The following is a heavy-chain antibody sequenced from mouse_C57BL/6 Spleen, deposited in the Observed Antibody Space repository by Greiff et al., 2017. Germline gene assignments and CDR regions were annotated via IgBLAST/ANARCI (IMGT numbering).Heavy chain of an antibody. Sequence: EVMLVESGGDLVKPGGSLKLSCAASGFTFSSYGMSWVRQTPDKRLEWVATISTGGSYTYYPDNLKGRFTISRDNAKNTLYLQMSSLTSEDTAMYYCARPYDYDDAPFDYWGQGTTLTVSS. D-gene: IGHD2-4*01. CDR3: ARPYDYDDAPFDY. J-gene: IGHJ2*01. CDR2: ISTGGSYT. V-gene: IGHV5-6*01. CDR1: GFTFSSYG.